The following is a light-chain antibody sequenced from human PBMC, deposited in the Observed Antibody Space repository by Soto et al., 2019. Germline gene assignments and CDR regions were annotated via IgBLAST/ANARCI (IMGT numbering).Light chain of an antibody. Sequence: EIVLTQSPGTLSLSPGEGATLSCRASQSVSSTYLAWYQQKPGQAPRLLIYGASSRATGIPDRFSGRGSGTDLTLTISSLEPEDFAVYYCQQYGSSPGTFGQGTKVEIK. CDR1: QSVSSTY. CDR3: QQYGSSPGT. J-gene: IGKJ1*01. CDR2: GAS. V-gene: IGKV3-20*01.